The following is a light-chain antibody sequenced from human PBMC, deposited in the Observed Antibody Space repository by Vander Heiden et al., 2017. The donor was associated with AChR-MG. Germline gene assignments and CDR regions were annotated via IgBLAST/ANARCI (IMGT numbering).Light chain of an antibody. CDR3: QQSYSTPPWT. CDR1: QSISSY. V-gene: IGKV1-39*01. CDR2: AAS. J-gene: IGKJ1*01. Sequence: DLQMTQSPSSLPASVADRVTITCRASQSISSYLDWYQQKPGKAPKLLIYAASSWQSGVPSRFSGSGSGTDFTLTISSLQPEDFATYYCQQSYSTPPWTFGQGTKVEIK.